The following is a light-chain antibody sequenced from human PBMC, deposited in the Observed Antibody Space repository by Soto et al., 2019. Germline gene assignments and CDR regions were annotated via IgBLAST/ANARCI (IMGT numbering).Light chain of an antibody. Sequence: DIVLTHSPGTLSLSPVEISTLSCRAIQSVSNNYLAWYQQKPGQAPRLLIYGASNRATGIPDRFSGSGSGTDFTLTISRLEPEDFAVYYCQQRSTWPPITFGQGTRLE. CDR1: QSVSNNY. CDR2: GAS. J-gene: IGKJ5*01. CDR3: QQRSTWPPIT. V-gene: IGKV3D-20*02.